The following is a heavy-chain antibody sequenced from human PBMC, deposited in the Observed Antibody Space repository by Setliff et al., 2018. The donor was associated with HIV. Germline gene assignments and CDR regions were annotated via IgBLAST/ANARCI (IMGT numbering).Heavy chain of an antibody. CDR3: ARASSDIPGVDSNYFDD. Sequence: SETLSLTCTVSGDSISSGSNYWSWIRQPAGKGLEWIGRIYTSGTRYNPSLENRVTISVDTSKSQFFLMLSSVTAADTAVYYCARASSDIPGVDSNYFDDWGQGTLVTVSS. D-gene: IGHD2-2*01. CDR2: IYTSGT. J-gene: IGHJ4*02. CDR1: GDSISSGSNY. V-gene: IGHV4-61*02.